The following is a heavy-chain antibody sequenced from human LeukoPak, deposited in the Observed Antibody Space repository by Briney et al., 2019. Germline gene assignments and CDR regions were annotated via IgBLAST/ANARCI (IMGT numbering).Heavy chain of an antibody. V-gene: IGHV1-18*01. Sequence: GASVKVSCKASGYSFTSNVISWVRQAPGQGLEWMGWISAYNGNTNYAQKLQGRVTLTTDTSTSTAYRELRSLRSDDTAVYYCARSGRWFDPWGQGTLVTVSS. CDR1: GYSFTSNV. CDR2: ISAYNGNT. CDR3: ARSGRWFDP. D-gene: IGHD1-26*01. J-gene: IGHJ5*02.